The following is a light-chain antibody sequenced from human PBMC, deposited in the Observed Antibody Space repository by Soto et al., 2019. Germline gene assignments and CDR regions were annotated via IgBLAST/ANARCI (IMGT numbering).Light chain of an antibody. V-gene: IGKV3-20*01. CDR3: QQYGRSPYT. Sequence: EIVLTQSPGTLSLSPGERATLSCRASQSVSSSYLAWYQQKPGQAPRLLIYGASSRATGIPDMFSGSGSGTDFTLIISRLEPEDLAVYYCQQYGRSPYTVGQGTKLEIK. CDR1: QSVSSSY. J-gene: IGKJ2*01. CDR2: GAS.